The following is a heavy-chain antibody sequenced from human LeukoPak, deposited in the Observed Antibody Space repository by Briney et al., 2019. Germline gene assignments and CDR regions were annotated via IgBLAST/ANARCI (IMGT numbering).Heavy chain of an antibody. CDR2: IHPTRRDT. Sequence: GASVNVSCKASGYTFTCHHIHWGRQAPGPGLEWEGWIHPTRRDTKYAQKLQGRMTLTVDTSITTAYMELNRVTSDETAVYYCSRRYGPGPVWGQGTLITASS. V-gene: IGHV1-2*02. CDR1: GYTFTCHH. D-gene: IGHD5-18*01. J-gene: IGHJ4*02. CDR3: SRRYGPGPV.